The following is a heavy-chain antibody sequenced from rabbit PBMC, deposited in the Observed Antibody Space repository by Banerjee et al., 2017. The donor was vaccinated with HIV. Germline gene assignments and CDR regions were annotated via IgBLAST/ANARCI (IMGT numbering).Heavy chain of an antibody. CDR1: GLDFSSSYW. Sequence: QQQLEESGAGLVKPGGSLTLTCKASGLDFSSSYWICWVRQAPGKGLEWIGCIYISTGATYYANWVNGRFTISSHNAQNTLYLQLNSLTAADTATYFCARDLAAVTGWNFGLWGPGTLVTVS. CDR2: IYISTGAT. J-gene: IGHJ4*01. CDR3: ARDLAAVTGWNFGL. V-gene: IGHV1S43*01. D-gene: IGHD7-1*01.